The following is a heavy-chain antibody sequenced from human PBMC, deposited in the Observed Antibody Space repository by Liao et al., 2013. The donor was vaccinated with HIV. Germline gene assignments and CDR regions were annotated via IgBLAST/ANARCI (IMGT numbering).Heavy chain of an antibody. CDR3: ARGKRWLQFYY. CDR2: INHSGST. J-gene: IGHJ4*02. CDR1: GGSFSGYY. Sequence: QLQLQESGPGLVKPSETLSLTCAVYGGSFSGYYWSWIRQPPGKGLEWIGEINHSGSTNYNPSLKSRVTISVDTSKNQFSLKLSSVTAADTAVYYCARGKRWLQFYYWGQGTLVTVSS. V-gene: IGHV4-34*01. D-gene: IGHD5-24*01.